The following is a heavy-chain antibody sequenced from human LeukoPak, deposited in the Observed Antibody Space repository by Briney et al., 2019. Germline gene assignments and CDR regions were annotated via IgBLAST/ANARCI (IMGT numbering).Heavy chain of an antibody. Sequence: ASVKVSCKASGYTFTSYDINWVRQATGQGLEWMGWMNPNSGNTGYAQKFQGRVTITRNTSISTAYMELSSLRSEDTAVYYCVRTCGGDCYDAFDIWGQGTMVTVSS. V-gene: IGHV1-8*03. D-gene: IGHD2-21*02. J-gene: IGHJ3*02. CDR1: GYTFTSYD. CDR2: MNPNSGNT. CDR3: VRTCGGDCYDAFDI.